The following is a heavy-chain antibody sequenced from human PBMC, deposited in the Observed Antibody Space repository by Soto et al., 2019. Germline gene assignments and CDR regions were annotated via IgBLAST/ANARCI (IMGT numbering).Heavy chain of an antibody. V-gene: IGHV1-2*04. Sequence: FAGNDMQWRLQAPGQELKWMGWINPNSGGTNYAQKFQGWVTMTRDTSISTAYMELSRLRSDDTAVYYCATAVPGYAWRGYQPPDLLPYWAQGTLVPVSS. D-gene: IGHD3-3*01. J-gene: IGHJ4*01. CDR3: ATAVPGYAWRGYQPPDLLPY. CDR2: INPNSGGT. CDR1: FAGND.